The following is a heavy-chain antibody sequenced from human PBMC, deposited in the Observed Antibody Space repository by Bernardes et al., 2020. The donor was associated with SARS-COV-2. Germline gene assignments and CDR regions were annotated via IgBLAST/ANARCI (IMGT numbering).Heavy chain of an antibody. D-gene: IGHD4-17*01. CDR2: IYYSGST. CDR1: DGSISGRY. J-gene: IGHJ4*02. V-gene: IGHV4-59*01. Sequence: SETLSLTCTVSDGSISGRYWTWIRQAPGKGLEWIGYIYYSGSTDYNPSLKSRVSISLDTSKNQFSLKMNSVTAADTAVYYCARVGTTVTTFDSWGQGILVTVSS. CDR3: ARVGTTVTTFDS.